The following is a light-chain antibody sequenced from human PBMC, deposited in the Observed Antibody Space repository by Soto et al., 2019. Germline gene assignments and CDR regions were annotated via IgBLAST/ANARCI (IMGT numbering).Light chain of an antibody. CDR3: QSYDNSLGGHVV. V-gene: IGLV1-40*01. Sequence: QAVVTQPPSVSGAPGQRITISCTGSSSNIGADYDVHWYQLLPGAAPKLLISDNNNRPSGVPDRFSGSKSGTSASLVITGLQPEDEADDYCQSYDNSLGGHVVFGGGTKLTVL. CDR2: DNN. CDR1: SSNIGADYD. J-gene: IGLJ2*01.